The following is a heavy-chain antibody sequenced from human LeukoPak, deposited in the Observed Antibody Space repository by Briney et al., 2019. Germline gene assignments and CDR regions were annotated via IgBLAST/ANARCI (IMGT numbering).Heavy chain of an antibody. J-gene: IGHJ4*02. CDR3: ARGHIRITMVRGVIPYFDY. V-gene: IGHV3-7*04. CDR2: IKQDGSEK. D-gene: IGHD3-10*01. CDR1: GFIFSTYE. Sequence: GGSLRLSCAASGFIFSTYEMSWVRQAPGKGLEWVANIKQDGSEKYYVDSVRGRFTISRDNAKNSLYLQMNSLRAEDTAVYYCARGHIRITMVRGVIPYFDYWGQGTLVTVSS.